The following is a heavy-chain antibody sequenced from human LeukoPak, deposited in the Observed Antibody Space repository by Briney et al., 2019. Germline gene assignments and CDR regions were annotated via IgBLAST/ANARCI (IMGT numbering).Heavy chain of an antibody. CDR1: GFTVSSNY. D-gene: IGHD3-10*01. CDR3: ARGSYYYGSGVYDY. J-gene: IGHJ4*02. CDR2: ISSSSSYI. V-gene: IGHV3-21*01. Sequence: GGSLRLSCVASGFTVSSNYMNWVRQAPGKGLEWVSSISSSSSYIYYADSVKGRFTISRDNAKNSLYLQMNSLRAEDTAVYYCARGSYYYGSGVYDYWGQGTLVTVSS.